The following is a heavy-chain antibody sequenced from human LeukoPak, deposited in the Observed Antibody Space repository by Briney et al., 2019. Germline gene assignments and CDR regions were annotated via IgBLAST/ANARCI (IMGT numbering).Heavy chain of an antibody. J-gene: IGHJ4*02. V-gene: IGHV3-48*03. CDR3: ARHLSGITGYTYGRGIDY. CDR1: GFTFSSYE. D-gene: IGHD5-18*01. Sequence: GGSLRLSCAASGFTFSSYEMNWVRQAPGKGLEWVSYISSSGPTIYYADSVKGRFTISRDNAKKSLYLQMNSLRAEDTAVYYCARHLSGITGYTYGRGIDYWGQGTLVSVSS. CDR2: ISSSGPTI.